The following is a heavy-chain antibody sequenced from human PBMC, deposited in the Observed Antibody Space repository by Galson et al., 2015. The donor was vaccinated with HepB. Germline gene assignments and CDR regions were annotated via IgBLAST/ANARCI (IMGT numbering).Heavy chain of an antibody. CDR3: ARVGPPGSGYYFFDY. CDR2: ISTYNGNT. V-gene: IGHV1-18*01. J-gene: IGHJ4*02. CDR1: GYTFMHYG. D-gene: IGHD3-3*01. Sequence: SVKVSCKASGYTFMHYGISWVRQAPGQGLEWMGWISTYNGNTNSAQNLQGRVTLTADTSKSTAYMELRSLRSDDTAVYYCARVGPPGSGYYFFDYWGQGTLVTVSS.